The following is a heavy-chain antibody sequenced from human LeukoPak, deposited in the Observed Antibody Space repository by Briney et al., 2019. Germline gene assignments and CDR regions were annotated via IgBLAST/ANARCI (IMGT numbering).Heavy chain of an antibody. CDR1: GGSISSYY. J-gene: IGHJ5*02. Sequence: SETLSLTCTVSGGSISSYYWSWIRQPPGKGLEWIGSIYNSGSTYYNPSLKSRVTISVDTSKNQFSLKLRSVTAADTAMYYCARAYSSSWYYNWFDPWGQGTLVTVSS. CDR2: IYNSGST. D-gene: IGHD6-13*01. CDR3: ARAYSSSWYYNWFDP. V-gene: IGHV4-59*08.